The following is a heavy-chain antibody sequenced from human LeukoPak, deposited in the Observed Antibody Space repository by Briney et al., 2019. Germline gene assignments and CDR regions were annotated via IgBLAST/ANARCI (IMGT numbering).Heavy chain of an antibody. CDR2: IYYSGST. V-gene: IGHV4-39*07. D-gene: IGHD3-10*01. J-gene: IGHJ4*02. CDR1: GGSISSSSYY. Sequence: SETLSLTCTVSGGSISSSSYYWGWIRQPPGKGLEWIGSIYYSGSTYYNPSLKSRVTISVDTSKNQFSLKLSSVTAADTVVYYCARDQGYYYGSGSPDYWGQGTLVTVSS. CDR3: ARDQGYYYGSGSPDY.